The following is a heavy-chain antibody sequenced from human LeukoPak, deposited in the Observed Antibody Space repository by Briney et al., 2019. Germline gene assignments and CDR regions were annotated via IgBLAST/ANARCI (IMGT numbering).Heavy chain of an antibody. CDR3: ASQTPNVGPHYFDY. V-gene: IGHV4-34*01. CDR2: INHSGST. CDR1: GGSFSGYY. Sequence: PSETLSLTCAVYGGSFSGYYWSWISQPPGKGLEWIGEINHSGSTNYNPSLKSRVTISVDTSKNQFSLKLSSVTAADTAVYYCASQTPNVGPHYFDYWGQGTLVTVSS. D-gene: IGHD1-1*01. J-gene: IGHJ4*02.